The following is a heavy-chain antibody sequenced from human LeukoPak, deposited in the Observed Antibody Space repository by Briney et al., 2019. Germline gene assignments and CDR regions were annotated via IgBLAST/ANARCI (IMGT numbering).Heavy chain of an antibody. CDR2: IYHSGST. CDR3: ARDRGLSDSSGYPTYWYFDP. D-gene: IGHD3-22*01. J-gene: IGHJ2*01. CDR1: GYSISSGYY. V-gene: IGHV4-38-2*02. Sequence: SETLSLTCTVSGYSISSGYYWGWIRQPPGKGLEWIGSIYHSGSTYYNPSLKSRVTISVDTSKNQFSLKLSSVTAADTAVYYCARDRGLSDSSGYPTYWYFDPWGRGTLVTVSS.